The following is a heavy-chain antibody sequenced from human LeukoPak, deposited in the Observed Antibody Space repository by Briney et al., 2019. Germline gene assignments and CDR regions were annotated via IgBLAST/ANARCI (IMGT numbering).Heavy chain of an antibody. CDR1: GGSFGGYY. Sequence: PSETLSLTCAVYGGSFGGYYWSWIRQPPGKGLEWIGEINHSGSTNYNPSLKSRVTISVDTSKNQFSLKLSSVTAADTAVYYCASLLRGVDYWGQGTLVTVSS. J-gene: IGHJ4*02. CDR2: INHSGST. V-gene: IGHV4-34*01. CDR3: ASLLRGVDY. D-gene: IGHD3-10*01.